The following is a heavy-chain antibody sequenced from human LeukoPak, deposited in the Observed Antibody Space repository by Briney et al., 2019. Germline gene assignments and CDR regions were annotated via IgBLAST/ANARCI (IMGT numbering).Heavy chain of an antibody. V-gene: IGHV3-23*01. CDR3: AKGLRAWIHPY. CDR1: GFTFSSYG. Sequence: SGGSLRLSCAASGFTFSSYGMSWVRQAPGKGLEWVSAISGSGGSTYYADSVKGRFTISRDNSKNTLYLQMNSLRAEDTAVYYCAKGLRAWIHPYWGQGTLVTVSS. CDR2: ISGSGGST. D-gene: IGHD5-18*01. J-gene: IGHJ4*02.